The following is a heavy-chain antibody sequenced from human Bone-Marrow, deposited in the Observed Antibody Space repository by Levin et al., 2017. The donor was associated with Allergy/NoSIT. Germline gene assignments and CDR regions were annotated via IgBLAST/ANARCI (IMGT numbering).Heavy chain of an antibody. CDR3: ARSLRRENFDC. CDR2: ISYSGST. CDR1: GDSLSSSY. V-gene: IGHV4-59*01. J-gene: IGHJ4*02. D-gene: IGHD6-6*01. Sequence: SQTLSLTCTVSGDSLSSSYWSWIRQPPGKRLEWIAYISYSGSTNYNPSLKSRVTLSLDTSKNHFSLNLTSVTAADTAVYYCARSLRRENFDCWSQGFLVTVTS.